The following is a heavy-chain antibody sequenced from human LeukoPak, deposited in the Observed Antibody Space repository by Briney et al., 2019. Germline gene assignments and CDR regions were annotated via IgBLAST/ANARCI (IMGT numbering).Heavy chain of an antibody. V-gene: IGHV4-34*01. CDR1: GGSFSGYY. CDR3: ARGPSTMVRGAIGAETRYYYSYYMDV. J-gene: IGHJ6*03. CDR2: INHSGST. D-gene: IGHD3-10*01. Sequence: KPSETLSLTCAVYGGSFSGYYWSWIRQPPGKGLEWIGEINHSGSTNYNPSLKSRVTISVDTSKNLFSLKLSPVTAADTAVYYCARGPSTMVRGAIGAETRYYYSYYMDVWGKGTTVTVSS.